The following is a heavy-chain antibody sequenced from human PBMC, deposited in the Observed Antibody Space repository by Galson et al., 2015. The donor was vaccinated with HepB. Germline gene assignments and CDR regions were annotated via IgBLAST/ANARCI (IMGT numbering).Heavy chain of an antibody. D-gene: IGHD3-22*01. CDR1: GGSISSYY. CDR3: ARGYYYDSSGYYKRSDWYFDL. V-gene: IGHV4-59*01. J-gene: IGHJ2*01. Sequence: LSLTCTVSGGSISSYYWSWIRQPPGKGLEWIGYIYYSGSTNYNPSLKSRVTISVDTSKNQFSLKLSSVTAADTAVYYCARGYYYDSSGYYKRSDWYFDLWGRGTLVTVSS. CDR2: IYYSGST.